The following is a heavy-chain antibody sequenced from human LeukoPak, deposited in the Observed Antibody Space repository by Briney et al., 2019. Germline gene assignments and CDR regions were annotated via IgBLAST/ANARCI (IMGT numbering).Heavy chain of an antibody. CDR3: ATYYGY. CDR1: GFTSSTYA. CDR2: ISGGSGNT. D-gene: IGHD3-10*01. Sequence: SGGSLRLSCVISGFTSSTYAMSWVRQAPGKGLEWVSDISGGSGNTYYADSVKGRFTISRDNSKNTLYLQMNSLRAEDTAVYYCATYYGYWGQGTLVTVSS. V-gene: IGHV3-23*01. J-gene: IGHJ4*02.